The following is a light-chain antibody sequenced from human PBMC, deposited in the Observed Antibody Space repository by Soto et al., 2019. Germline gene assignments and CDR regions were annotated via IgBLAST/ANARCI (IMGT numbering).Light chain of an antibody. CDR1: QSVSSN. CDR3: QQYNNWPIT. V-gene: IGKV3-15*01. CDR2: GTS. Sequence: ETGMTQSPATLSVSPGERATLSCRASQSVSSNLAWYQQKPGQAPRLLIYGTSTMATGIPARFSGSGSGTDFTLPISSLQSEDFSVYYCQQYNNWPITFGQGTRLEIK. J-gene: IGKJ5*01.